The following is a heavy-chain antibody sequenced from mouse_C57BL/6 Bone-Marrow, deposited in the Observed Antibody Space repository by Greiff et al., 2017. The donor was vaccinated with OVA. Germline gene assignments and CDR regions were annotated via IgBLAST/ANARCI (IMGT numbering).Heavy chain of an antibody. V-gene: IGHV1-53*01. CDR1: GYTFTSYW. Sequence: QVQLKQPGTELVKPGASVKLSCKASGYTFTSYWMHWVKQRPGQGLEWIGNINPSNGGTNYNEKFKSKATLTVDKSSSTAYMQLSSLTSEDSAVYYCARWVMVTEYYFDYWGQGTTLTVSS. CDR3: ARWVMVTEYYFDY. CDR2: INPSNGGT. D-gene: IGHD2-2*01. J-gene: IGHJ2*01.